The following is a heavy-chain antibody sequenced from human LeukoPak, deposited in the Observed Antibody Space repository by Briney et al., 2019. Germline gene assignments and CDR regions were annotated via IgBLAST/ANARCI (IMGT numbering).Heavy chain of an antibody. CDR1: GFSFSSFS. V-gene: IGHV3-30*04. J-gene: IGHJ4*02. Sequence: HPGGSLRLSCAASGFSFSSFSMHWVRQAPGKGLEWVTMISNDGDNKNYVDSVKGRFTISRDNSKNTMYLQMNSPRPQETAVYYCAKGGPMVRGTKDSWGLGTLVAVSS. CDR3: AKGGPMVRGTKDS. D-gene: IGHD3-10*01. CDR2: ISNDGDNK.